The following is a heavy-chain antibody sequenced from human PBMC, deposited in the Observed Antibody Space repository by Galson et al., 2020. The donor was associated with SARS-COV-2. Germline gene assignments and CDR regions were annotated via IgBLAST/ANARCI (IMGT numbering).Heavy chain of an antibody. CDR1: GGSISSSSYY. D-gene: IGHD3-9*01. V-gene: IGHV4-39*01. J-gene: IGHJ3*02. CDR3: ARQKYDILTEGIFDI. Sequence: SQTLSLTCPVSGGSISSSSYYWGWIRQPPGKGLEWIGSIYYSGSTYYNPSLKSRVTISVDTSKNQFSLKLSSVTAADTAVYYCARQKYDILTEGIFDIWGQGTMVTVSS. CDR2: IYYSGST.